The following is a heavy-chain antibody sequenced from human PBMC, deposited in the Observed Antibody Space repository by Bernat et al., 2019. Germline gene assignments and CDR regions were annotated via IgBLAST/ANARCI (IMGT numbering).Heavy chain of an antibody. J-gene: IGHJ6*02. Sequence: VQLVESGGGLVQPGGSLRLSCSASGFTFSSYAMHWVRQAPGKGLEYVSAISSNGGSTYYADSVKGRFTISRDNSKNTLYLQMNSLRAEDTAVYYCARPREVTPRYYGMDVWGQGTTVTVSS. CDR3: ARPREVTPRYYGMDV. D-gene: IGHD4-23*01. CDR2: ISSNGGST. CDR1: GFTFSSYA. V-gene: IGHV3-64*04.